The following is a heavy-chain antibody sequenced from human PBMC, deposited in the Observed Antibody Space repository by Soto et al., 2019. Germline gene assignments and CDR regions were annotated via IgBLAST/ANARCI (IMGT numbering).Heavy chain of an antibody. CDR1: GFTFRNYV. J-gene: IGHJ4*02. V-gene: IGHV3-30*18. CDR2: ISSDGSNK. CDR3: TKDRATHRNY. D-gene: IGHD5-12*01. Sequence: QVQLVESGGGVVQPGRSLSLSCAASGFTFRNYVMHWVRQAPGKGMAWVAVISSDGSNKYYADSVKGRFTISRDNSKNTLYLQMNSLRIEDTAVYYCTKDRATHRNYWGQGTLGTVSS.